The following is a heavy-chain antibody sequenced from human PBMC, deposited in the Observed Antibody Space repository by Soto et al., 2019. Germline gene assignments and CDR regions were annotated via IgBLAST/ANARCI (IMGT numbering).Heavy chain of an antibody. D-gene: IGHD6-13*01. CDR3: AAGEASSRNLAPYYLDF. V-gene: IGHV4-59*01. CDR1: GGSMRNYF. J-gene: IGHJ4*02. CDR2: IHYSGTT. Sequence: SETLSLTCTVSGGSMRNYFWTWIRQPPGKGLEWIGYIHYSGTTSFFPSYNPSLRSRVTISEDTSKNQFSLKLLSVTTADTAVYFCAAGEASSRNLAPYYLDFWGQGTLVT.